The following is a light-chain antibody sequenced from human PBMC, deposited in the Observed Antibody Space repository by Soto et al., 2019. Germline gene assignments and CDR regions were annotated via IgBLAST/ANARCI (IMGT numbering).Light chain of an antibody. J-gene: IGKJ3*01. CDR3: QQLNSYPPFT. V-gene: IGKV1-9*01. Sequence: IQLTQSPSSLSASVGDRVTITCRASQGISSYLAWYQQKPGKAPKLLIYAASTFQSGVPSRFSGSGSGIDFTLTISSLQPEDFATYYCQQLNSYPPFTFGPGTKVDIK. CDR2: AAS. CDR1: QGISSY.